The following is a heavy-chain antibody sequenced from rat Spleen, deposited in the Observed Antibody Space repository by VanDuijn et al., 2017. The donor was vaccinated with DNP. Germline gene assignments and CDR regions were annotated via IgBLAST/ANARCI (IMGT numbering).Heavy chain of an antibody. D-gene: IGHD4-3*01. CDR3: GRHGDSGYCDN. Sequence: EVQLVESGGGLVQPGRSLKLSCAASGFTFSAYYMAWVRQAPAKGLEWVAYIGSPAYAPYYTDSVKGRFAISRDNAKSSLYLQMDSLTSEDTATYYCGRHGDSGYCDNWGQGVMVTVSS. CDR1: GFTFSAYY. CDR2: IGSPAYAP. V-gene: IGHV5-25*01. J-gene: IGHJ2*01.